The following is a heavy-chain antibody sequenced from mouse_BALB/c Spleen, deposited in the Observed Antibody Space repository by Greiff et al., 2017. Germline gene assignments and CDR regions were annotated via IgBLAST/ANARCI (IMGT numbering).Heavy chain of an antibody. CDR3: ARGGGTFFDY. D-gene: IGHD4-1*01. CDR1: GYTFTSYW. V-gene: IGHV1-7*01. J-gene: IGHJ2*01. CDR2: INPSTGYT. Sequence: QVQLKESGAELAKPGASVKMSCKASGYTFTSYWMHWVKQRPGQGLEWIGYINPSTGYTEYNQKFKDKATLTADKSSSTAYMQLSSLTSEDSAVYYCARGGGTFFDYWGQGTTLTVSS.